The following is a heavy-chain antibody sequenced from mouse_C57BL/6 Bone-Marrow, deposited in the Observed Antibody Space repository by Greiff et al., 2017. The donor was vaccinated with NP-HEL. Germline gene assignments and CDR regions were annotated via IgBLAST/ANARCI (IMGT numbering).Heavy chain of an antibody. CDR2: IYPGSGNT. J-gene: IGHJ2*01. V-gene: IGHV1-66*01. D-gene: IGHD1-1*01. CDR1: GYSFTSYY. Sequence: QVQLQQSGPELVKPGASVKISCKASGYSFTSYYIHWVKQRPGQGLEWIGWIYPGSGNTKYNEKFKGKATLTADTSSSTAYMQLSSLTSEDSAVYYCARSNYGTGFDYWGQGTTLTVSS. CDR3: ARSNYGTGFDY.